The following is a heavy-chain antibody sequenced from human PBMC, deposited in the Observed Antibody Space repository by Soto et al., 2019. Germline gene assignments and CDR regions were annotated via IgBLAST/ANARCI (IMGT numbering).Heavy chain of an antibody. V-gene: IGHV1-3*01. CDR1: GYTFTNYA. CDR2: INVGNGNT. CDR3: ARSTHVVVLPPTFSY. J-gene: IGHJ4*02. Sequence: QVQLVQSGAEVKKPGASVKVSCKASGYTFTNYAMHWVRQAPGQRLEWMGWINVGNGNTKYSQKFQGRVTITRDTSATTAYMELSSLRSEDTAVYYCARSTHVVVLPPTFSYWGQGTLVTVSS. D-gene: IGHD2-2*01.